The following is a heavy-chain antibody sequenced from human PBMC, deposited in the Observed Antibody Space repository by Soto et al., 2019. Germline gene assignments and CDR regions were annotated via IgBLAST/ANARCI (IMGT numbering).Heavy chain of an antibody. J-gene: IGHJ4*02. D-gene: IGHD3-22*01. CDR2: ISYDGSNK. CDR3: AKDLDDSSGHYPNY. CDR1: GFTFSSYG. V-gene: IGHV3-30*18. Sequence: GGALRLSCAASGFTFSSYGMHWVRQAPGKGPEWVAVISYDGSNKYYADSVKGRFTISRDNSKNTLYLQMNSLRAEDTAVYYCAKDLDDSSGHYPNYWGQGTLVTVSS.